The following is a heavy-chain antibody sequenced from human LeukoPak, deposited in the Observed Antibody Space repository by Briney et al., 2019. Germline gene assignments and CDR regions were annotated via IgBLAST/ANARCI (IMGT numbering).Heavy chain of an antibody. D-gene: IGHD4-17*01. CDR2: INHSGST. J-gene: IGHJ4*02. V-gene: IGHV4-34*01. Sequence: SETLSLTCAVYSGSFSGYYWSWIRQPPGKGLEWIGEINHSGSTNYNPSLKSRVTMSVDTSKNQFSLKLSSLTAADTAVHYCARASHDYGDYSHFDYWGQGTLVTVSS. CDR3: ARASHDYGDYSHFDY. CDR1: SGSFSGYY.